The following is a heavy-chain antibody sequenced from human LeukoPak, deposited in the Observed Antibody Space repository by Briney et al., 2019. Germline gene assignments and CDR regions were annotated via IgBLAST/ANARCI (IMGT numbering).Heavy chain of an antibody. V-gene: IGHV6-1*01. Sequence: SQTLSLTCAISGDSVSSNSVSWNWIRQSPSRGLEWLGRTYYRSTWYNDYAVSVRGRITVNPDTSKNQFSLHLNSVTPEDTAVYYCARRLTQYDCFDPWGQGILVTVSS. CDR2: TYYRSTWYN. CDR1: GDSVSSNSVS. J-gene: IGHJ5*02. CDR3: ARRLTQYDCFDP. D-gene: IGHD2-2*01.